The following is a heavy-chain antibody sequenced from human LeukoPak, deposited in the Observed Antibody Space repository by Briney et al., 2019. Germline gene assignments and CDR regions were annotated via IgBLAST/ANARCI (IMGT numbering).Heavy chain of an antibody. V-gene: IGHV3-21*01. Sequence: GGSLRLSCAASEFTFSNYAMNWVRQAPGKGLEWVSAISGSSVYIYYADSVKGRFTISRDNAKNSLFLQMNSLRAEDSAVYYCVSLDGVYYYHMDVWGQGTTVIVSS. CDR1: EFTFSNYA. CDR2: ISGSSVYI. CDR3: VSLDGVYYYHMDV. D-gene: IGHD3/OR15-3a*01. J-gene: IGHJ6*02.